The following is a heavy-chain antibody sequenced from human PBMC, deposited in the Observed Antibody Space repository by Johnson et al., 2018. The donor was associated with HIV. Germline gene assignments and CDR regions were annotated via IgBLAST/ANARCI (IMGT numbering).Heavy chain of an antibody. CDR1: GFTFSSYA. CDR3: ARGGVYSRDAFDI. V-gene: IGHV3-30*04. D-gene: IGHD6-13*01. J-gene: IGHJ3*02. CDR2: ISYDGSNK. Sequence: QVQLVESGGGVVRPGGSLRLSCAASGFTFSSYAMHWVRQAPGKGLEWVAVISYDGSNKYYTESVKGRFTISRDNAKNTLDLQMNSLRAEDTAVYYCARGGVYSRDAFDIWGQGTMVTVSS.